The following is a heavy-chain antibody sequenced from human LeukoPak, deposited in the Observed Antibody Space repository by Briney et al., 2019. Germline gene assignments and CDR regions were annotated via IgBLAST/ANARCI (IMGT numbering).Heavy chain of an antibody. CDR2: IIPILGIA. Sequence: SVKVSCKASGGTFSSYAISWVRQAPGQGLEWMGRIIPILGIANYAQKFQGRVTITADKSTSTAYMELSSLRSEDTAVYYCARDGQSGSSRRYYYYYMDVWGKGTTVTVSS. CDR1: GGTFSSYA. V-gene: IGHV1-69*04. J-gene: IGHJ6*03. D-gene: IGHD1-26*01. CDR3: ARDGQSGSSRRYYYYYMDV.